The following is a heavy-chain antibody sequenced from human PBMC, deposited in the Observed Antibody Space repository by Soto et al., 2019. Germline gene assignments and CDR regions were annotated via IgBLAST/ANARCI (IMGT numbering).Heavy chain of an antibody. CDR3: ARLEFTIFGVVYYYYMDV. CDR2: SSSSSTI. D-gene: IGHD3-3*01. V-gene: IGHV3-48*01. Sequence: SSSSSTIYYADSVKGRFTISRDNAKNSLYLQMNSLRAEDTAVYYCARLEFTIFGVVYYYYMDVWGKGTTVTVSS. J-gene: IGHJ6*03.